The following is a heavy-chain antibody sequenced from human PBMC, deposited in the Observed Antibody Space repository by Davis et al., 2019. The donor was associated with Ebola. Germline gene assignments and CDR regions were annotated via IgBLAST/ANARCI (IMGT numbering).Heavy chain of an antibody. CDR2: INPSGGT. D-gene: IGHD6-13*01. V-gene: IGHV4-34*01. CDR1: GGSFSGYY. CDR3: ARGFKSQQLVFLDYYYMEI. J-gene: IGHJ6*03. Sequence: PSETLSLTCAVYGGSFSGYYWSWVRQPPGKGLERIGEINPSGGTKYNPSLKSRVTIPIDTSKKQFSLQLTSITAADTAVYYCARGFKSQQLVFLDYYYMEIWGKGTTVTVSS.